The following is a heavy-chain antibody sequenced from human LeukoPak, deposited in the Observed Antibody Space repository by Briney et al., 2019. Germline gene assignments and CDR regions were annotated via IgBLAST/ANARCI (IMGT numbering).Heavy chain of an antibody. CDR3: ARDGLYDYVWGSYRSSFDY. D-gene: IGHD3-16*02. V-gene: IGHV3-33*01. Sequence: PGRSLRLSCAASGFTFSSYGMHWVRQAPGKGLGWVAVIWYDGSNKYYADSVKGRFTISRDNSKNTLYLQMNSLRAEDTAVYYCARDGLYDYVWGSYRSSFDYWGQGTLVTVSS. CDR1: GFTFSSYG. CDR2: IWYDGSNK. J-gene: IGHJ4*02.